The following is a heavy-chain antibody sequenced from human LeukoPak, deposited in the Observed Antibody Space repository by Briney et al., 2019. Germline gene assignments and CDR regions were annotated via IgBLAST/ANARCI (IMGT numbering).Heavy chain of an antibody. V-gene: IGHV1-46*01. CDR3: ARDGVSYSSSWEYFDY. CDR1: GYTFTSYN. D-gene: IGHD6-13*01. CDR2: INPSGGST. Sequence: ASVKVSCKASGYTFTSYNMHWVRQAPGQGLEWMGIINPSGGSTSYAQKFQGRVTMTRDTSTNTVYMELSSLRSEDTAVYYCARDGVSYSSSWEYFDYWGQGTLVTVPS. J-gene: IGHJ4*02.